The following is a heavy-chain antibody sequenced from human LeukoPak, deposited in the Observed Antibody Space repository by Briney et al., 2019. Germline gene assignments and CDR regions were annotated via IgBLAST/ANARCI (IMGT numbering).Heavy chain of an antibody. D-gene: IGHD3-16*02. CDR2: INHSGST. CDR3: ARLYDYVWGSYRSTNFDY. CDR1: GGSLSSYY. Sequence: SETLSLTCTVSGGSLSSYYWSWIRQPPGKGLEWIGEINHSGSTNYHPSLKSRVTISVDTSKNQFPLKLSSVTAADTAVYHCARLYDYVWGSYRSTNFDYWGQGTLVTVSS. J-gene: IGHJ4*02. V-gene: IGHV4-34*01.